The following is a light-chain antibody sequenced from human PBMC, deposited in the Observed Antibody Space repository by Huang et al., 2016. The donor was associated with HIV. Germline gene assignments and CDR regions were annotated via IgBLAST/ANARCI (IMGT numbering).Light chain of an antibody. CDR3: QQHSNWPRGLT. V-gene: IGKV3-11*01. CDR1: QSVSSY. J-gene: IGKJ4*01. Sequence: EIVLTQSPATLSLSPGERATLSCRASQSVSSYLAWYQQKPGQAPRLLIYDASNRATGIPARFSGSGSGTDFTRTISSLEPEDFAVYYCQQHSNWPRGLTFGGGTKVEIK. CDR2: DAS.